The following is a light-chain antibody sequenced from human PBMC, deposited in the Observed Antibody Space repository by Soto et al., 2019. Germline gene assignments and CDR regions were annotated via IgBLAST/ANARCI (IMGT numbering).Light chain of an antibody. CDR1: GSNNGRIQ. V-gene: IGLV1-44*01. J-gene: IGLJ2*01. Sequence: SLPSQLPSASRTPGQSVAISCSGSGSNNGRIQVNWHQQLPGTAPRLLIYGTNQRPSGVPDRFSGSKSGSSASLAISGLQSEGEADYYCAAWDGSLNGHVVFGGGTKVTVL. CDR2: GTN. CDR3: AAWDGSLNGHVV.